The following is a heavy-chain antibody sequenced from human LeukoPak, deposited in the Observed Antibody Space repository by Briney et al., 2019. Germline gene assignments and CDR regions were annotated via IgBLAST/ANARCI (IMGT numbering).Heavy chain of an antibody. CDR1: GFTFSSYW. J-gene: IGHJ4*02. D-gene: IGHD6-25*01. CDR2: ISSGRSEK. CDR3: AKEAAPAFDH. Sequence: GGSLRLSCAASGFTFSSYWMSWVRQAPGKGLEWVSNISSGRSEKYYVDSVKGRFTISRDNAKNSLYLQMNSLRAEDTAIYYCAKEAAPAFDHWGQGTLVTVSS. V-gene: IGHV3-7*01.